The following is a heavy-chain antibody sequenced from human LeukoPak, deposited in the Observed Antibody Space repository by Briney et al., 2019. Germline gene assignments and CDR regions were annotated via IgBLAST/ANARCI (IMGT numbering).Heavy chain of an antibody. CDR1: GFTFSSYW. J-gene: IGHJ6*02. CDR3: ARAGGGYCSSTSCLGGMDV. Sequence: GGSLRLSCAASGFTFSSYWMHWVRQAPGKGLVWVSRINSDGSITNYADSVKGRFTISRDNSKNTLYLQMNSLRAEDTAVYYCARAGGGYCSSTSCLGGMDVWGQGTTVTVSS. V-gene: IGHV3-74*01. D-gene: IGHD2-2*01. CDR2: INSDGSIT.